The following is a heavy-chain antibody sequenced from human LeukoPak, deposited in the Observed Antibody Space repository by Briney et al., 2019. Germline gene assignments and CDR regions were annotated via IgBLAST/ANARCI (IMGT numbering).Heavy chain of an antibody. CDR3: ARRAGAYSHPYDY. J-gene: IGHJ4*02. V-gene: IGHV3-74*01. CDR1: GFTFSNYW. CDR2: INSDGINT. Sequence: GGSLRLSCAASGFTFSNYWMHWVRQAPGKGLVWVSRINSDGINTSYADSVKGRFTISRDNSKNTLYLQMNSLRAEDTAVYYCARRAGAYSHPYDYWGQGTLVTVSS. D-gene: IGHD4/OR15-4a*01.